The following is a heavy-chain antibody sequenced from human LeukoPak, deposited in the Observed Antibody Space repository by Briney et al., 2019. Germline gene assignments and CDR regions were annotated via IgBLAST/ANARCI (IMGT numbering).Heavy chain of an antibody. V-gene: IGHV4-59*01. CDR3: AREDPQTTVPEGMDV. J-gene: IGHJ6*02. CDR2: IYYSGTT. D-gene: IGHD4-17*01. Sequence: SETLSLTCTVSGGSISYYYWSWIRQSPGKGLEWIGYIYYSGTTNYNPSLRSRVTISVDTSKNQFSLQLRSVTAADTAVYYCAREDPQTTVPEGMDVWGQGTTVTVSS. CDR1: GGSISYYY.